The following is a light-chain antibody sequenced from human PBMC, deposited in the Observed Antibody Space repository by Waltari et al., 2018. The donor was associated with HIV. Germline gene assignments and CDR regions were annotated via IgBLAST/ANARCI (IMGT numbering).Light chain of an antibody. CDR2: GAS. V-gene: IGKV3-11*01. CDR3: HQRRDWPPSVS. CDR1: QYISSH. J-gene: IGKJ4*01. Sequence: LSPGERATLSCRASQYISSHLAWYQQKPGQAPRLLISGASNRAAGIPARFSGSGSGTDFTLTITSLEPEDFAVYYCHQRRDWPPSVSFGGGTKVEIK.